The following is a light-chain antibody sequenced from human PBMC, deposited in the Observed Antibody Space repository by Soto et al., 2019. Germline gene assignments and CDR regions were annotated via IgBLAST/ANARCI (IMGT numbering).Light chain of an antibody. CDR1: QTIRSW. CDR2: KAS. Sequence: DIQMTQPSSILSASVGNRVSITCRASQTIRSWLAWYQQNPGKAPKHLIFKASSLQTGVPSKFSGSGSGTEFTLTISSLQPDDFATYYCQQYDSYPWTFGQGTKV. J-gene: IGKJ1*01. CDR3: QQYDSYPWT. V-gene: IGKV1-5*03.